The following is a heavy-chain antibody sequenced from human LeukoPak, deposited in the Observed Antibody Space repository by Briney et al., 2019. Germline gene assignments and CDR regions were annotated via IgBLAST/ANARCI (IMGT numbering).Heavy chain of an antibody. V-gene: IGHV4-34*01. Sequence: PSETLSLTCAVYGGSFSGYYWNWIRQTPGKGLEWIGEINCSGSTKYKASLKSRVTISVDTSKNQFSLKLSSVTAADTAVYYCARQAAADFYNWFDPWGQGTLVTVSS. CDR2: INCSGST. CDR3: ARQAAADFYNWFDP. CDR1: GGSFSGYY. J-gene: IGHJ5*02. D-gene: IGHD6-13*01.